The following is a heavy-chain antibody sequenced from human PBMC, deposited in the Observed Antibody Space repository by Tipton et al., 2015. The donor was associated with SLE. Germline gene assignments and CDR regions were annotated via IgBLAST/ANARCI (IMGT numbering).Heavy chain of an antibody. CDR2: IYYSGST. Sequence: TLSLTCTVSGGSISSYYWSWIRQPPGKGLEWIGYIYYSGSTNYNPSLKSRVTISVDTSKNQFSLKLSSVTAADTAVYYCARARYYDFWRGYSFDYGGQGTLVPVSS. J-gene: IGHJ4*02. CDR3: ARARYYDFWRGYSFDY. V-gene: IGHV4-59*01. CDR1: GGSISSYY. D-gene: IGHD3-3*01.